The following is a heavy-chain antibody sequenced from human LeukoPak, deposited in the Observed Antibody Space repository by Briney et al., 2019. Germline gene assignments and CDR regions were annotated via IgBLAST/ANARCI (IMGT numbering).Heavy chain of an antibody. CDR1: GGSFSGYY. D-gene: IGHD1-26*01. J-gene: IGHJ4*02. CDR3: ASIVGPLWY. V-gene: IGHV4-34*01. Sequence: SETLSLTCAVYGGSFSGYYWSWIRQPPGKGLEWIGEINHSGSTNYNPSLKSRVTISVDTSKNQFSLKLSSVTAADTAVYYCASIVGPLWYWGQGTLVTVSS. CDR2: INHSGST.